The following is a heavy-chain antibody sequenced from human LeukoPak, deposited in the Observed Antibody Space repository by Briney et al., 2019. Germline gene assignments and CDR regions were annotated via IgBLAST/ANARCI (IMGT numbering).Heavy chain of an antibody. D-gene: IGHD2-2*01. J-gene: IGHJ5*01. V-gene: IGHV5-51*01. Sequence: GESLKISYKGSGYSFASYWIGWVRQVPGKGLEWMGIIYPGDSDTRYSSSFQGQVTISADKSISTAYLQWSSLKASDTAMYYCAKRRTSTSLNKWFDSWGQGTLVTVSS. CDR1: GYSFASYW. CDR2: IYPGDSDT. CDR3: AKRRTSTSLNKWFDS.